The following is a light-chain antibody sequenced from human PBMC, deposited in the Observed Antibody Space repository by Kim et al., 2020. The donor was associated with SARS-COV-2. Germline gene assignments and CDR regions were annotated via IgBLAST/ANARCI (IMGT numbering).Light chain of an antibody. J-gene: IGKJ2*01. Sequence: LSASPGERAALACRASQKIGNNLAWYQQKPGQVPRLLIFGASARATGISARFSGSGSGTDFTLTLSSLQSEDFAVYYCQQYNSLYTFGQGTKLEI. CDR2: GAS. V-gene: IGKV3D-15*01. CDR1: QKIGNN. CDR3: QQYNSLYT.